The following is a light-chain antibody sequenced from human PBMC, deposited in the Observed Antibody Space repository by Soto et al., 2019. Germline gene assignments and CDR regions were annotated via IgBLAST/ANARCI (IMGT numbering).Light chain of an antibody. J-gene: IGKJ3*01. CDR3: QQRINWPLFT. Sequence: EIVLTQSPATLSLSPGERATLPCRASQSVGSSLAWYQQKPGQAPRLLIYDASTRATGIPARFSGSGSGTAFTLTISGLEPEEFAVYYCQQRINWPLFTFGPGTKVDIK. V-gene: IGKV3-11*01. CDR1: QSVGSS. CDR2: DAS.